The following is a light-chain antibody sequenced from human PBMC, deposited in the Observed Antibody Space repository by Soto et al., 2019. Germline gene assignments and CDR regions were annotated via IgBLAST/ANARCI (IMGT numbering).Light chain of an antibody. V-gene: IGKV1-9*01. J-gene: IGKJ1*01. CDR2: AAS. Sequence: LTPSQAALSASVGSRFTMPFGASQGISSYLAWYQQKPGKAPKLLIYAASTLQSGVPSRFSGSGSGTDFTLTISSLQPEDFATYYCQQLNSFPHTFGQGTKVDIK. CDR3: QQLNSFPHT. CDR1: QGISSY.